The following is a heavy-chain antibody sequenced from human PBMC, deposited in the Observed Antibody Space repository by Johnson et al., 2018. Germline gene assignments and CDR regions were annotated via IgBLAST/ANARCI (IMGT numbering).Heavy chain of an antibody. J-gene: IGHJ6*03. CDR3: TTDRVGGDYDYFYYMDV. CDR1: GFTFSSYD. Sequence: VQLVQSGGGLVQPGGSLRLSCAASGFTFSSYDMHWVRQATGKGLEWVSGIGTAGDACYPGSVKGRFTISRENAKNSLYLQMNSLKTEDTAVYYCTTDRVGGDYDYFYYMDVWGKGTTVTVSS. V-gene: IGHV3-13*01. D-gene: IGHD2-21*02. CDR2: IGTAGDA.